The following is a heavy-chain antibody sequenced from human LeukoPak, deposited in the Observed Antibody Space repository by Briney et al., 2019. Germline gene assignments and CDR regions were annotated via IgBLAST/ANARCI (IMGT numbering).Heavy chain of an antibody. CDR2: ITGSRSTV. D-gene: IGHD3-10*01. CDR1: GFTFSSYS. J-gene: IGHJ4*02. Sequence: GGSLRLSCAASGFTFSSYSMNWVRQAPGKGLEWVSYITGSRSTVYYADSVKDRFTISRDTAKNSLYLQMDSLSAEDTAVYFCARDRYDSGLYYFDYWGQGTLVTVSS. V-gene: IGHV3-48*04. CDR3: ARDRYDSGLYYFDY.